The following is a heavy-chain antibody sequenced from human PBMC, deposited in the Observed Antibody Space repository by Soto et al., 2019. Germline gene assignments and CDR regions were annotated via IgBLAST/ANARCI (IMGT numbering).Heavy chain of an antibody. CDR3: AKQHVTIFGVVIHYYYGMDV. CDR2: ISGSGGST. J-gene: IGHJ6*02. CDR1: GFTFSSYA. D-gene: IGHD3-3*01. Sequence: GGSLRLSCAASGFTFSSYAMSWVRQAPGKGLEWVSAISGSGGSTYYADSVKGRFTISRDNSKNTLYLQMNSLRAEDTAVYYCAKQHVTIFGVVIHYYYGMDVWGQGTTVTVSS. V-gene: IGHV3-23*01.